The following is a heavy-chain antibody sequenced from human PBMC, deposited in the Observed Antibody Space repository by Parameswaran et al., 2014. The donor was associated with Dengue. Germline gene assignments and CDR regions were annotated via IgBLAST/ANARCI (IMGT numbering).Heavy chain of an antibody. CDR2: IYYSGST. J-gene: IGHJ3*02. Sequence: PGKGLEWIGYIYYSGSTYYNPSLKSRVTISVDTSKNQFSLKLSSVTAADTAVYYCARVQEMATIKYRAFDIWGQGTMVTVSS. CDR3: ARVQEMATIKYRAFDI. D-gene: IGHD5-24*01. V-gene: IGHV4-31*02.